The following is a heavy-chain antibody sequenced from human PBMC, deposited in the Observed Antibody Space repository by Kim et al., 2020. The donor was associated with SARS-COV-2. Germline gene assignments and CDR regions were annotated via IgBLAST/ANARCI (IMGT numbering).Heavy chain of an antibody. V-gene: IGHV3-53*01. Sequence: ADSAKGRFTISRDNSKSTLYLQMNSLKAEDTALYYCARRNSIGWYYFDSWGQGTQVVVSS. D-gene: IGHD6-19*01. J-gene: IGHJ4*02. CDR3: ARRNSIGWYYFDS.